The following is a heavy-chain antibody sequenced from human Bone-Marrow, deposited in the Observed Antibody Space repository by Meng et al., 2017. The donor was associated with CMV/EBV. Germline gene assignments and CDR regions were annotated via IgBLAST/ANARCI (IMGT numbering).Heavy chain of an antibody. Sequence: GESLKISCVGSGFTFSPYSMNWVRQAPGKGLEWVSSISTSSSYIHYADSVTGRFTISRDNAKNTLYLQMNSLRAEDTAVYYCGSQEGGYWGQGTLVNVSS. D-gene: IGHD3-16*01. V-gene: IGHV3-21*06. J-gene: IGHJ4*02. CDR2: ISTSSSYI. CDR3: GSQEGGY. CDR1: GFTFSPYS.